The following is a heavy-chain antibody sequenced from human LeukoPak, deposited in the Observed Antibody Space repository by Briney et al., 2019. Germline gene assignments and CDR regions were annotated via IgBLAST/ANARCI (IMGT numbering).Heavy chain of an antibody. D-gene: IGHD3-22*01. CDR2: ISGSSIYI. J-gene: IGHJ4*02. CDR3: ARDPPYSDSSGYYYDY. CDR1: GFTFSTHS. V-gene: IGHV3-21*01. Sequence: GVSLRLSCAASGFTFSTHSMNWVRQAPGKGLEWVSSISGSSIYIYYADSVKGRFTISRDNAKNSLYLQMNSLRAEDTAVYYCARDPPYSDSSGYYYDYWGQGTLVTVSS.